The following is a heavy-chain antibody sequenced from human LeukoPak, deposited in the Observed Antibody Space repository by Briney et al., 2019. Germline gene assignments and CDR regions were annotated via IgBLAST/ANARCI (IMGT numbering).Heavy chain of an antibody. Sequence: ASVKVSCKASGYTFTRYDINWVRQATGQGLEWMGWMNPNSGNTSYAQKFQGRVTMTRNTSISTAYMELSSLRSEDTAVYYCARGRIVMYYDSSGYRLAFDIWGQGTMVTVSS. J-gene: IGHJ3*02. D-gene: IGHD3-22*01. CDR1: GYTFTRYD. CDR2: MNPNSGNT. CDR3: ARGRIVMYYDSSGYRLAFDI. V-gene: IGHV1-8*01.